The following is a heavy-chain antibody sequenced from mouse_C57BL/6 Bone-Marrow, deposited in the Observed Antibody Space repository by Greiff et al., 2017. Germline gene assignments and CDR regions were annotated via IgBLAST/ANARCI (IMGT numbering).Heavy chain of an antibody. CDR1: GYTFTSYW. CDR2: INPSSGYT. D-gene: IGHD2-4*01. Sequence: QVQLQQSGAELAKPGASVTLSCKASGYTFTSYWMHWVKQRPGQGLEWIGYINPSSGYTKYNQKFKGKATLTADKSSSTAYMQLSSLTYEDSAVYYCSRSYYDYDGKGYWGQGTTLTVSS. V-gene: IGHV1-7*01. CDR3: SRSYYDYDGKGY. J-gene: IGHJ2*01.